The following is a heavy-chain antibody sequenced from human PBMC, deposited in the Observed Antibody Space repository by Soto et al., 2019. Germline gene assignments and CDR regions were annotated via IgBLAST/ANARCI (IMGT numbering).Heavy chain of an antibody. Sequence: QVQLVQSGAEVKNPGASVKVSCKASGYRFTSYGIGWVRQAPGQGLEWMGWINAYNGNTNYAQNLQGRVTLTTDTSTSTAYMERRSLRSNATAVYYCAMVDVYVTPSPQDVWGQGTTVTVSS. D-gene: IGHD3-16*01. V-gene: IGHV1-18*01. CDR2: INAYNGNT. CDR3: AMVDVYVTPSPQDV. J-gene: IGHJ6*02. CDR1: GYRFTSYG.